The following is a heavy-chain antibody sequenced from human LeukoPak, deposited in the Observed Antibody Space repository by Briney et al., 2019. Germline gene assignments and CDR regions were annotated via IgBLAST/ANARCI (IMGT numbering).Heavy chain of an antibody. J-gene: IGHJ4*02. D-gene: IGHD3-10*01. CDR2: IYYSGST. V-gene: IGHV4-39*01. Sequence: PSETLSLTCTVSGGSISSSSYYWGWIRQPPGKGLEWIGSIYYSGSTYYNPSLKSRVTISVDTSKNQFSLKLSSVTAADTAVYYCARRGEEYYFDYWGQGTLVTVSS. CDR3: ARRGEEYYFDY. CDR1: GGSISSSSYY.